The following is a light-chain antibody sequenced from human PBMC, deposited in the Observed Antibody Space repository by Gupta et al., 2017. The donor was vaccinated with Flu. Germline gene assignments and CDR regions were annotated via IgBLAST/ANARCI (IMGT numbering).Light chain of an antibody. Sequence: TVILTCGSTTGAVTSGHYPYWFQQKPGQAPRTLIYDTTNRHSWTPARFSGSLLGDKAALILSGARPEDEANYYCLLSYNRDSWVFGGGTKLTVL. CDR3: LLSYNRDSWV. CDR1: TGAVTSGHY. CDR2: DTT. V-gene: IGLV7-46*01. J-gene: IGLJ3*02.